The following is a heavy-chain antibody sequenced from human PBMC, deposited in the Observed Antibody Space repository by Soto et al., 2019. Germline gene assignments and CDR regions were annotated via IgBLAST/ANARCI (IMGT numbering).Heavy chain of an antibody. Sequence: LRLSCAASGFTFSSYAMNWVRQAPGKGLEWVSTISGSGGRTYYADSVKGRFTISRDNSKNTLYLQINSWRAEDTAVYYCPNVSHTGNTAMSFPSWGEGPLV. V-gene: IGHV3-23*01. J-gene: IGHJ5*02. CDR3: PNVSHTGNTAMSFPS. CDR1: GFTFSSYA. CDR2: ISGSGGRT. D-gene: IGHD5-18*01.